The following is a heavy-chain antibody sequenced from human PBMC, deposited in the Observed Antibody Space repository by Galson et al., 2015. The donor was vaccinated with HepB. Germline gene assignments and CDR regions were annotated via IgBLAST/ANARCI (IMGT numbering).Heavy chain of an antibody. CDR3: ARLLGYCSGGTCYRYFQH. J-gene: IGHJ1*01. CDR2: IQQDGSEK. V-gene: IGHV3-7*03. CDR1: GFTFSSYL. D-gene: IGHD2-15*01. Sequence: SLRLSCAASGFTFSSYLMTWVRQAPGKGLEWVANIQQDGSEKYYVDSVKGRFTISRDNAKNSLYLQMNSLRAEDTAVYYCARLLGYCSGGTCYRYFQHWGQGTLVTVSS.